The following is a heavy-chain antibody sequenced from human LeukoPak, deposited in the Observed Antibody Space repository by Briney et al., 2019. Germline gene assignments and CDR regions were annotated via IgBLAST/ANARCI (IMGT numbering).Heavy chain of an antibody. Sequence: SQTLSLTCAISGDSVSSNSVAWNWIRQSPSRGLEWLGGTYYRSKWYNDYAVSVKSRITINPDTSKNQFSLQLNSVTPEDTAVYYCARGYCSSTSCPGFDPWGQGTLVTVSS. CDR2: TYYRSKWYN. CDR3: ARGYCSSTSCPGFDP. V-gene: IGHV6-1*01. CDR1: GDSVSSNSVA. D-gene: IGHD2-2*01. J-gene: IGHJ5*02.